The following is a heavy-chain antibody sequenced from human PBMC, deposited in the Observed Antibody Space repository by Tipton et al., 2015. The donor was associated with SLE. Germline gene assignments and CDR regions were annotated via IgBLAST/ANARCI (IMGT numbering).Heavy chain of an antibody. Sequence: TLSLTCTVSGGSISSYYWSWIRQPPGKGLEWIGFIYHSGSTYYNPSLKSRVTISVDTSKNQFSLKLSSVTAADTAVYYCARASSGSDNWFDPWGQGTLVTVSS. CDR1: GGSISSYY. V-gene: IGHV4-59*08. CDR2: IYHSGST. CDR3: ARASSGSDNWFDP. J-gene: IGHJ5*02. D-gene: IGHD3-3*01.